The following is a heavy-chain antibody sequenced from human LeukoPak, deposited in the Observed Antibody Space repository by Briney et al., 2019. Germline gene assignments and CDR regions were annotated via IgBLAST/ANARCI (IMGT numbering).Heavy chain of an antibody. CDR1: GGSISSYY. CDR2: IYYSGST. Sequence: SETLSLTCTVSGGSISSYYWSWIRQPPGKGLEWIGYIYYSGSTNYNPSLKSRVTISVDASKNQFSLKLSSVTAADTAVYYCASLGGDYSSSWFFDYWGQGTLVTVSS. J-gene: IGHJ4*02. D-gene: IGHD6-13*01. V-gene: IGHV4-59*01. CDR3: ASLGGDYSSSWFFDY.